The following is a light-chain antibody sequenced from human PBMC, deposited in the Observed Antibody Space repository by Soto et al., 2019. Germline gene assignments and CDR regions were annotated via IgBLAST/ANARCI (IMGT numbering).Light chain of an antibody. CDR1: QSVSSY. J-gene: IGKJ5*01. CDR2: DAS. CDR3: QEYENTPGT. Sequence: IVLTQSPATLSLSPWERATLSCRASQSVSSYLAWYQQKPGQAPRLLIYDASNRATGIPARFSGSGSGTDFTLDISRLEPEDFAVYYCQEYENTPGTFGRGTRLEIK. V-gene: IGKV3-11*01.